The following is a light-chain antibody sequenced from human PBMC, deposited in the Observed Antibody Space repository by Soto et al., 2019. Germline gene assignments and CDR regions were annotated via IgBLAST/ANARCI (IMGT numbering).Light chain of an antibody. J-gene: IGKJ3*01. V-gene: IGKV3-20*01. CDR3: QQYGSSPVA. CDR1: QRVISSY. CDR2: GVS. Sequence: ELVLTQSPGTLSLSPGDTATLSCRASQRVISSYLAWYQQKPGQAPRLLIYGVSSRATGIPDRFSGSGSGTDYSLPISGLEPEDFGVYYFQQYGSSPVAFGPGTKVDIK.